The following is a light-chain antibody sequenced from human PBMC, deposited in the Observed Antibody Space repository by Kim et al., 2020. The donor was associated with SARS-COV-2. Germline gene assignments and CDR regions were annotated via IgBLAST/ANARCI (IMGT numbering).Light chain of an antibody. J-gene: IGKJ2*03. CDR2: GAS. V-gene: IGKV1-39*01. Sequence: SAAVGHRVTITCRATQSVSINLNWYQQRHGKAPRLLIYGASTLQSGVPSRFSGSGSGTGFTLTISSLQPEDFAIYYCQQTFSTQYSFGQGTKLEI. CDR1: QSVSIN. CDR3: QQTFSTQYS.